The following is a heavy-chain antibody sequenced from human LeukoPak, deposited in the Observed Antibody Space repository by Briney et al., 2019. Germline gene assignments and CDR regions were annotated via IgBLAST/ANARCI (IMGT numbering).Heavy chain of an antibody. CDR2: IYHSGST. J-gene: IGHJ4*02. CDR3: ARVGYDSSGYRFGFDY. V-gene: IGHV4-30-2*01. Sequence: SETLSLTCAVSGGSISSGGYYWSWIRQPPGKGLEWIGYIYHSGSTYYNPSLKSRVTISVDRSKNQFSLKLSSVTAADTAVYYCARVGYDSSGYRFGFDYWGQGTLVTVSS. D-gene: IGHD3-22*01. CDR1: GGSISSGGYY.